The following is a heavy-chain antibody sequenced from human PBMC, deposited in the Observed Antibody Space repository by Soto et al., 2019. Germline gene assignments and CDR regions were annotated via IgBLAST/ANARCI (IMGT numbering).Heavy chain of an antibody. CDR2: IWYDGSNE. V-gene: IGHV3-33*01. CDR3: ARNYDILTGYYSGHAFDI. J-gene: IGHJ3*02. Sequence: GGSLRLSCAASGFTFSDYGMHWVRQAPGKGLEWVAVIWYDGSNEDYADSVKGRFTISRDNSKNTLYLQMDSLSADDTAVYYCARNYDILTGYYSGHAFDIWGQGTMVTVSS. CDR1: GFTFSDYG. D-gene: IGHD3-9*01.